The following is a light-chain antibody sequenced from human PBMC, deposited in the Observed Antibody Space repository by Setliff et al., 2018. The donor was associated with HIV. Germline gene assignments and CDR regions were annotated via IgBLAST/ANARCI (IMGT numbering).Light chain of an antibody. CDR1: SSDVGSYNY. Sequence: QSALAQPASVSGSPGQSITISCTGTSSDVGSYNYVSWYQQHPGKAPKLMISEVSNRPSGVSNRFSGSKSDNTASLTISGLQAEDEADYFCSSFTTTTTLGFGTGTKGTVL. J-gene: IGLJ1*01. CDR3: SSFTTTTTLG. CDR2: EVS. V-gene: IGLV2-14*01.